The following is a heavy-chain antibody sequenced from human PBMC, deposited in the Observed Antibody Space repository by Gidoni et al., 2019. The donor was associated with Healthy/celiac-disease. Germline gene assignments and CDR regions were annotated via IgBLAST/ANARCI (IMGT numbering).Heavy chain of an antibody. J-gene: IGHJ6*02. D-gene: IGHD6-19*01. V-gene: IGHV3-23*01. CDR1: GVTFSSYA. CDR3: AKDQYSSGWQHYGMDV. CDR2: NCGNRGSR. Sequence: EVQLLEYGGGLVQPGGSLRLSCKASGVTFSSYAMLWVRQAPGKGLEWVSANCGNRGSRYYADSVKGGFTLSRDDSKNTLDLQINGLRAEDTAVYYCAKDQYSSGWQHYGMDVWGQGTTVTVSS.